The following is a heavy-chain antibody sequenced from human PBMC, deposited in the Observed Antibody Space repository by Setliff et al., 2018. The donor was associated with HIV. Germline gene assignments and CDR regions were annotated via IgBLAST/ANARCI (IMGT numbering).Heavy chain of an antibody. CDR2: ISSSGSTI. Sequence: GGSLRLSCAASGFTFSSYEMNWVRQAPGKGLEWVSYISSSGSTIYYADSVKGRFTISRDNAKNSLYLQMNSLRAEDTAVYYCAKDTRAAVATIFDYWGQGTLVTVSS. V-gene: IGHV3-48*03. CDR1: GFTFSSYE. D-gene: IGHD5-12*01. J-gene: IGHJ4*02. CDR3: AKDTRAAVATIFDY.